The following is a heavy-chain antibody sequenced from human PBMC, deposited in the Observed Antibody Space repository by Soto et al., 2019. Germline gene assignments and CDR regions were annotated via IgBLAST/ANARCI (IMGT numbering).Heavy chain of an antibody. V-gene: IGHV3-23*01. CDR1: GFTFSSDA. CDR2: ISGSGGST. CDR3: AKNYDILTGHDY. Sequence: EVQLLESGGGLVQPGGSLRLSCAASGFTFSSDAMSWVRQAPGKGLEWVSAISGSGGSTYYADSVKGRFTISRDNSKNTLYLQMNSLRAEDTAVYYCAKNYDILTGHDYWGQGTLVTVSS. D-gene: IGHD3-9*01. J-gene: IGHJ4*02.